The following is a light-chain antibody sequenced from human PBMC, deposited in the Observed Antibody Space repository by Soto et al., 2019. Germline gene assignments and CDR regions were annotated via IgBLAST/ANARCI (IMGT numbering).Light chain of an antibody. Sequence: QSVLTQPASVSGSPGQSVAISCSGTSSDVGAYNYVSWYQQHPGKAPKLLLSEVSNRPSGVSDRFSGSKSGNTASLTISGLQAEDEADYYCSSLTTRFTYVFGTGTKATVL. CDR2: EVS. V-gene: IGLV2-14*01. CDR3: SSLTTRFTYV. J-gene: IGLJ1*01. CDR1: SSDVGAYNY.